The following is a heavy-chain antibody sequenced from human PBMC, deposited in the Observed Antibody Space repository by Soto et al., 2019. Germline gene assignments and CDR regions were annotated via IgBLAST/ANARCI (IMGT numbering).Heavy chain of an antibody. CDR3: ALSHTGFCSPADCPGDLAQ. CDR2: ISAANGNT. V-gene: IGHV1-3*01. J-gene: IGHJ4*02. Sequence: QVQVVQSEAEVRQPGASVRVSCKDSGYTLTSYAMHWVRQAPGQRLEYMGWISAANGNTGSPQRFQERATFSRDAAARIAYMEPRSLRSDDTAMYYCALSHTGFCSPADCPGDLAQWGQGTLVTVSS. D-gene: IGHD2-15*01. CDR1: GYTLTSYA.